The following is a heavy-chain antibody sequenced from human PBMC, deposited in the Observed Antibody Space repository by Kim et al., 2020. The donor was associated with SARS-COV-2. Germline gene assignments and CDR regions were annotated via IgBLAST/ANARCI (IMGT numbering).Heavy chain of an antibody. CDR2: INSDGSST. CDR3: ASAISGSYTG. D-gene: IGHD1-26*01. Sequence: GGSLRLSCAASGFTFSSYWMHWVRQAPGQGLVWVSRINSDGSSTSYADSVQGRFTISRDNAKNTLYLQMKSLRAEDTAVYYCASAISGSYTGWGQGTLVTVSS. J-gene: IGHJ4*02. CDR1: GFTFSSYW. V-gene: IGHV3-74*01.